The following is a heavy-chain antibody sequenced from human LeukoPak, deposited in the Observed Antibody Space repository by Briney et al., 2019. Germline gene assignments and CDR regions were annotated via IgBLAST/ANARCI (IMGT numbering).Heavy chain of an antibody. CDR2: ISGSGGTT. D-gene: IGHD4-17*01. Sequence: GGSLRLSCAASGFTFSSFAMSWVRQAPGKELEWVSTISGSGGTTNYADSVKGRFTFSRDNSKNTLYLQMNSLRAEDTAVYYCTKDLPDYGDYIEGYWGQGTLVTVSS. J-gene: IGHJ4*02. CDR1: GFTFSSFA. V-gene: IGHV3-23*01. CDR3: TKDLPDYGDYIEGY.